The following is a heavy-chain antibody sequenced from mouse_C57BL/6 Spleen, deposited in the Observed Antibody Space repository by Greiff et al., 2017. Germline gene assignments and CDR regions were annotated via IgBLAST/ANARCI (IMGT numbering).Heavy chain of an antibody. D-gene: IGHD2-4*01. Sequence: VQLKESGPVLVKPGASVKMSCKASGYTFTDYYMNWVKQSHGKSLEWIGVINPYNGGTSYNQKFKGKATLTVDKSSSTAYMELNSLTSEDSAVYYCAREGVYDYDRFAYWGQGTLVTVSA. CDR1: GYTFTDYY. V-gene: IGHV1-19*01. J-gene: IGHJ3*01. CDR2: INPYNGGT. CDR3: AREGVYDYDRFAY.